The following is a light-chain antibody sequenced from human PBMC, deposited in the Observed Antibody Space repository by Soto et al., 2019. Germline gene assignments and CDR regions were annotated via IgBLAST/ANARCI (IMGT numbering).Light chain of an antibody. CDR2: EVS. J-gene: IGLJ3*02. V-gene: IGLV2-18*02. CDR1: NSDIDSYNR. CDR3: SSYTTSSTLV. Sequence: QSVLTQPPSVSGSPGQSVTISCSGTNSDIDSYNRVSWYQQPPGTAPKLIIYEVSHRPSGVPARFSGSKSANAASLTISGLQAEDEADYYCSSYTTSSTLVFGGGTKLTVL.